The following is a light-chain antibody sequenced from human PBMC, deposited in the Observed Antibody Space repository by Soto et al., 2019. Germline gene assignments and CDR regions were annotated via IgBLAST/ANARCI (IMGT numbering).Light chain of an antibody. CDR3: QQYHTDWT. V-gene: IGKV1-5*01. Sequence: IHMTQSPSTLSASGGDRVTITCRASQSIDNWLAWYQQKPGKAPKLLIFAASTLVRGVPSRFSGRGSGTEFTLTISSLQADDYATFYCQQYHTDWTFGQGTKVDIK. CDR2: AAS. CDR1: QSIDNW. J-gene: IGKJ1*01.